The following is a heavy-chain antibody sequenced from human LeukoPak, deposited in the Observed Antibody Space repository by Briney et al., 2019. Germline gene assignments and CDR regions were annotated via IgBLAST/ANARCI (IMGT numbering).Heavy chain of an antibody. D-gene: IGHD6-13*01. CDR3: ARDQHLGNGRLKFDY. CDR1: GGSISSGDYY. CDR2: IYYSGST. V-gene: IGHV4-30-4*08. Sequence: PVSGPTLVNPSQTLSLTCTVSGGSISSGDYYWSWIRQPPGKGLEWIGYIYYSGSTYYNPSLKSRVTISVDTSKNQFSLKLSSVTAADTAVYYCARDQHLGNGRLKFDYWGQGTLVTVSS. J-gene: IGHJ4*02.